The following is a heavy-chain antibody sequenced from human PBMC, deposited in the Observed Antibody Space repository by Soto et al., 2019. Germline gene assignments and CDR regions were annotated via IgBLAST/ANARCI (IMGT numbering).Heavy chain of an antibody. V-gene: IGHV3-66*01. J-gene: IGHJ4*02. D-gene: IGHD4-17*01. CDR1: GFTVSSNY. Sequence: GGSLRLSCAASGFTVSSNYMSWVRQAPGKGLEWVSVIYSGGSTYYADSVKGRFTISRDNSKNTLYLQMNSLRAEDTAVYYCASPKYGDYPFDYWGQGTLVTVSS. CDR2: IYSGGST. CDR3: ASPKYGDYPFDY.